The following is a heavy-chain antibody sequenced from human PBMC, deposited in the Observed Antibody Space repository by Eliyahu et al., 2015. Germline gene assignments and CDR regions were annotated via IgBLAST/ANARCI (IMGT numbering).Heavy chain of an antibody. D-gene: IGHD3-22*01. CDR3: ARGAGSSGYYFDY. CDR2: XSXDGSNK. Sequence: QVQLVESGGGVVQPGRSLRLXCAAXGFTFSIXTLHWVRQAPGKGPGWVTLXSXDGSNKYYADSVKGRFTISRDNSKNTLYLQMDSLRAEDTAVYYCARGAGSSGYYFDYWGQGTLVTVSS. CDR1: GFTFSIXT. J-gene: IGHJ4*02. V-gene: IGHV3-30-3*01.